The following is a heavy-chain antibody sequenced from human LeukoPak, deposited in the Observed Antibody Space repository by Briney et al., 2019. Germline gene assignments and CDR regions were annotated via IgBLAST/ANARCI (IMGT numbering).Heavy chain of an antibody. CDR1: GYTFTSYD. V-gene: IGHV1-8*03. CDR2: MNPNSGNT. CDR3: ARDPRSGYHDF. Sequence: RASVTVSCKASGYTFTSYDINWVRPATGQGLAWMGWMNPNSGNTGYAQKFQGRVTITRNTSISTAYMELSSLRSEDTAVYYCARDPRSGYHDFWGQGTLVTVSS. J-gene: IGHJ4*02. D-gene: IGHD3-22*01.